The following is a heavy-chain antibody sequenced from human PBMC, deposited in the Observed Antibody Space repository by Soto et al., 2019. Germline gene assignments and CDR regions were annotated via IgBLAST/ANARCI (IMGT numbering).Heavy chain of an antibody. CDR1: GFTFSSYA. V-gene: IGHV3-23*01. CDR2: ISGSGGST. J-gene: IGHJ3*02. Sequence: PGGSLRLSCAASGFTFSSYAMSWVRQAPGKGLEWVSAISGSGGSTYYADSVKGRFTISRDNSKNTLYLQMNSLRAEDTAVYYCARAIFYPQGAFDIWGQGTMVTVSS. CDR3: ARAIFYPQGAFDI. D-gene: IGHD3-3*01.